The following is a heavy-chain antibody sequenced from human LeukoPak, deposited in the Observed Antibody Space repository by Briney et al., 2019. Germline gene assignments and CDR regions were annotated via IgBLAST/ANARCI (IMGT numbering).Heavy chain of an antibody. CDR1: GYTFTTYG. CDR3: ARDAPIAAAGY. Sequence: EASAKVSCKASGYTFTTYGISWVRQAPGQGLEWMGWISAYNGNTNYAQKFQGRVTITADESTSTAYMELSSLRSEDTAVYYCARDAPIAAAGYWGQGTLVTVSS. D-gene: IGHD6-13*01. CDR2: ISAYNGNT. J-gene: IGHJ4*02. V-gene: IGHV1-18*01.